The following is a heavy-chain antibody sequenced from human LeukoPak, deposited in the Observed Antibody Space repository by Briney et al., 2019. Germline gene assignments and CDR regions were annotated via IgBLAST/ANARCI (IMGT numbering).Heavy chain of an antibody. D-gene: IGHD3-22*01. J-gene: IGHJ4*02. Sequence: GESLKISCKGSGYSFTSYWIGWVRQMPGKGLEWMGIIYPGDSDTRYSPSFQGRVTISADKSISTAYLQWSSLKASDTAMYYCARSPYPNYYDSSGSFDYWGQGTLVTVSS. V-gene: IGHV5-51*01. CDR2: IYPGDSDT. CDR1: GYSFTSYW. CDR3: ARSPYPNYYDSSGSFDY.